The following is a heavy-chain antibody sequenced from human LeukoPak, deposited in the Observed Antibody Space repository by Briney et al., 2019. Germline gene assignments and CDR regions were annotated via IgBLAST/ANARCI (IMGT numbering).Heavy chain of an antibody. CDR3: ARGCKVRGVIKKKPYYYYYYMDV. J-gene: IGHJ6*03. CDR1: GYTFTGYY. Sequence: ASVKVSCKASGYTFTGYYMHWVRQATGQGLEWMGWMNPNSGNTGYAQKFQGRVTITRNTSISTAYMELSSLRSEDTAVYYRARGCKVRGVIKKKPYYYYYYMDVWGKGTTVTVSS. V-gene: IGHV1-8*03. CDR2: MNPNSGNT. D-gene: IGHD3-10*01.